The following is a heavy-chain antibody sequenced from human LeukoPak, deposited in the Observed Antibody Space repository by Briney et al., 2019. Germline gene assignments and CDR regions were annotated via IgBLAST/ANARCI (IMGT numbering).Heavy chain of an antibody. CDR1: GGSISSYY. CDR3: ARDTTAAAGINWFDP. D-gene: IGHD6-13*01. V-gene: IGHV4-59*01. CDR2: IYYSGST. J-gene: IGHJ5*02. Sequence: SETLSLTCTVSGGSISSYYWSWIRQPPGKGLEWIGYIYYSGSTNYNPSLKSRVTISVDTSKNQFSLKPSSVTAADTAVYYCARDTTAAAGINWFDPWGQGTLVTVSS.